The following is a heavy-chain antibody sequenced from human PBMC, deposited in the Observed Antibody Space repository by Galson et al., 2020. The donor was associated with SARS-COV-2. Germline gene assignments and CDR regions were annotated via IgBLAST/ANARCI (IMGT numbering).Heavy chain of an antibody. CDR1: GFSLSTSGVG. V-gene: IGHV4-30-4*08. CDR3: ARSWLSSVVVAGFDY. CDR2: IYYSGST. D-gene: IGHD3-22*01. Sequence: SGPTLVKPTQTLTLTCSFSGFSLSTSGVGVGWIRQPPGKGLEWIGYIYYSGSTYYNPSLKSRVTISVDTSKNQFSLKLSSVTAADTAVYYCARSWLSSVVVAGFDYWGQGTLVTVSS. J-gene: IGHJ4*02.